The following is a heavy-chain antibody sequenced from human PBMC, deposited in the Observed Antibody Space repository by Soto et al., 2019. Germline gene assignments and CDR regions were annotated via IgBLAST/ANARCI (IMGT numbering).Heavy chain of an antibody. CDR3: ASGEAYCGGDCSNFDL. J-gene: IGHJ2*01. V-gene: IGHV1-69*12. D-gene: IGHD2-21*02. CDR2: IIPIFGTA. CDR1: GGTFSSYA. Sequence: QVQLVQSGAEVKKPGSSVKGSCKASGGTFSSYAISWVRQAPGQGLEWMGGIIPIFGTANYAQKFQGRVTITADESTSTAYMELSSLRSEDTAVYYCASGEAYCGGDCSNFDLWGRGTLVTVSS.